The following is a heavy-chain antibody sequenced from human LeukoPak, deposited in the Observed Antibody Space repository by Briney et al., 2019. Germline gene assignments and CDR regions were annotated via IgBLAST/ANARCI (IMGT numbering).Heavy chain of an antibody. Sequence: ASVKVSCKASGYTFTGYYMHWVRQAPGQGLEWMGWINPNSGGTNYAQKFQGRVTMTRDTSISTAYMELSRLRSDDTAVYYCARGCPIKNERQVTPPIDYWGQGTLVTVSS. J-gene: IGHJ4*02. V-gene: IGHV1-2*02. CDR2: INPNSGGT. CDR1: GYTFTGYY. CDR3: ARGCPIKNERQVTPPIDY. D-gene: IGHD1-1*01.